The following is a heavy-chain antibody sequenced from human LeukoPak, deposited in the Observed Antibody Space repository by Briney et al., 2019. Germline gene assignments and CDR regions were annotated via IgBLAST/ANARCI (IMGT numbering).Heavy chain of an antibody. CDR2: INHSGST. CDR1: GGSFSGYY. V-gene: IGHV4-34*01. Sequence: SETLSLTCAVYGGSFSGYYWSWIRQPPGKGLEWIGEINHSGSTNYNPSLKSRVTISVDTSKNQFSLKLSSVTAADTAVYYCARELTFYNWNRKPNWFDPWGQGTLVTVSS. J-gene: IGHJ5*02. D-gene: IGHD1-1*01. CDR3: ARELTFYNWNRKPNWFDP.